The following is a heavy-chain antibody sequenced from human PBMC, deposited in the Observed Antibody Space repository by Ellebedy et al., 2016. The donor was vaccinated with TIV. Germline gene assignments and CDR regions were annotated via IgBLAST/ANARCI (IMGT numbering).Heavy chain of an antibody. J-gene: IGHJ5*02. CDR1: GFTLSNYW. D-gene: IGHD6-13*01. V-gene: IGHV3-74*03. Sequence: GESLKISCAASGFTLSNYWMHWVRQTPGKGLVWVSRINRDGRTATYADSVKGRFTISRDNAKNTLYLQMNSVRVEDTALYYCARDFDFGEAAGTIWFDPWGLGTRVTVSS. CDR3: ARDFDFGEAAGTIWFDP. CDR2: INRDGRTA.